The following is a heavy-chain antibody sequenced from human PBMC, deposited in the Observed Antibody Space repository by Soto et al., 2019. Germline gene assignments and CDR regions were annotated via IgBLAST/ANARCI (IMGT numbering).Heavy chain of an antibody. J-gene: IGHJ5*02. CDR3: ANNSDSGRSPFDP. CDR1: GXTFSSDC. Sequence: GSLRLSCAASGXTFSSDCMSWVRQAPGKGLEWVSAISGSGGSTYYADSVKGRFTISRDNSKNTLYLQMNSLRAEDTALYYCANNSDSGRSPFDPWGQGTLVTVSS. V-gene: IGHV3-23*01. CDR2: ISGSGGST. D-gene: IGHD1-26*01.